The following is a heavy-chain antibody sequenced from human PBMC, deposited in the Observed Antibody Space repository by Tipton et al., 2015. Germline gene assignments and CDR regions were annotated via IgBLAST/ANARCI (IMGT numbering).Heavy chain of an antibody. CDR1: GYSFTNYW. CDR2: IYPGDSDT. D-gene: IGHD3-16*01. Sequence: QLVQSGVEVKKPGEALKISCNGSGYSFTNYWIGWVRQMPGKGLEWMGIIYPGDSDTRYSPSFQGQVIISADKSISTAYLQWSSLKASDTAMYYCARAKRGYYYYYGMDVWGQGTTVTVSS. V-gene: IGHV5-51*01. CDR3: ARAKRGYYYYYGMDV. J-gene: IGHJ6*02.